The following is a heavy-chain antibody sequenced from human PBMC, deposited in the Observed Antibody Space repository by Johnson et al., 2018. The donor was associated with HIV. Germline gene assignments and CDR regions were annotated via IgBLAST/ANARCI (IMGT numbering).Heavy chain of an antibody. CDR3: AKAYCPGCDAFEI. Sequence: QMLLVESGGGVVQPGRSLRLSCAASGFTFSSYAMHWVRQSPGKGLEWVAVISFAGGDKYYADSVKGRFTISRDNSKSTFFLQMNSLRTEDSGVYYCAKAYCPGCDAFEIWGQGTMVTVSS. V-gene: IGHV3-30*04. CDR2: ISFAGGDK. CDR1: GFTFSSYA. J-gene: IGHJ3*02. D-gene: IGHD2-21*01.